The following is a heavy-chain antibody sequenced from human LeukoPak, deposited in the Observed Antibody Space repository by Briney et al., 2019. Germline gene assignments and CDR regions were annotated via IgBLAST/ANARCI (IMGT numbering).Heavy chain of an antibody. Sequence: GGSLRLSCVASGFTFSRCGMHWVRQAPGKGLEWVAVIYSDGRNEYYADSVEGRFTISRDNSKNTLYLQMNSLRVEDTAVYYCARAEPGLFDYWGLGTLVTVSS. CDR1: GFTFSRCG. J-gene: IGHJ4*02. CDR3: ARAEPGLFDY. V-gene: IGHV3-33*01. CDR2: IYSDGRNE.